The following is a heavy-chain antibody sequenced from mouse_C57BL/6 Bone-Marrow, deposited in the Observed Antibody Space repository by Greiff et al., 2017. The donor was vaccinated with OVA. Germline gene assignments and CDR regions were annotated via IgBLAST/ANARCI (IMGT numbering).Heavy chain of an antibody. J-gene: IGHJ4*01. D-gene: IGHD2-1*01. CDR2: IYPRSGNT. Sequence: VQLQQSGAELVRPGASVKLSCKASGYTFTSYGISWVKQSTGKGLEWIGEIYPRSGNTYYNEKFKGKATLTGDKSSSTAYMELRSLTSEDSAVYFCAREDDLLPPFDDWGQGTTVTVSS. V-gene: IGHV1-81*01. CDR3: AREDDLLPPFDD. CDR1: GYTFTSYG.